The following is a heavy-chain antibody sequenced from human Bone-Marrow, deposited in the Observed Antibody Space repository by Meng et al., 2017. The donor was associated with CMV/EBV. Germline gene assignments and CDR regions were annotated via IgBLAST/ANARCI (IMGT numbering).Heavy chain of an antibody. V-gene: IGHV3-7*01. CDR1: GFTFSSYW. D-gene: IGHD6-19*01. J-gene: IGHJ4*02. CDR3: ARADQAVAGTWDY. Sequence: GEFPKISCAASGFTFSSYWMSWVRQAPGKGLEWVANIKQDGSEKYYVDSVKGRFTISRDNAKNSLYLQMNSLRAEDTAVYYCARADQAVAGTWDYWGQGTLVTVSS. CDR2: IKQDGSEK.